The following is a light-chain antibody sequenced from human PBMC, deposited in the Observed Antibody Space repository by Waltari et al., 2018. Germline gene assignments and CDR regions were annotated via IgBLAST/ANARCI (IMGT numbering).Light chain of an antibody. CDR2: GAS. V-gene: IGKV3-20*01. J-gene: IGKJ2*01. CDR1: QSLSVAY. Sequence: EIVLTQSPGTLSLSPGDTATLSCRASQSLSVAYLAWYQHKSGQAPRLLIYGASYRATGITDRLSGSGSGTDFTLTITRLEPDDFAVYYCQQYDTSPGTFGQGTKLEI. CDR3: QQYDTSPGT.